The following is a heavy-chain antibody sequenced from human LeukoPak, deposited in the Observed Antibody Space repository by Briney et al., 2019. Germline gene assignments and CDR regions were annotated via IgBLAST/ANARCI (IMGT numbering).Heavy chain of an antibody. J-gene: IGHJ4*02. CDR3: ASSLDPGYTFDY. D-gene: IGHD3-16*02. CDR1: GGSISSYY. Sequence: SETLSLTCTVSGGSISSYYWSWIRQPPGKGLEWIGYIYYSGSTNYDPSLKSRVTISVDTSKNQFSLKLSSVTAADTAVYYCASSLDPGYTFDYWGQGTLVTVSS. CDR2: IYYSGST. V-gene: IGHV4-59*01.